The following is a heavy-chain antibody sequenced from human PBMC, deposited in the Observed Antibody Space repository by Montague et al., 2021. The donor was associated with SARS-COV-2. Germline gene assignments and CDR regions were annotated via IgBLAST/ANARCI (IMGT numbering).Heavy chain of an antibody. J-gene: IGHJ4*02. D-gene: IGHD3-22*01. CDR2: INHSGST. Sequence: SETLSLTCAVYGGSFSGYYWTWIRQPPGKGLEWLGEINHSGSTNYSPSLESRVAISVDTSKNQFSLKLSSVTAADTAVYYCARATVDITMILLVITSVNHYFDSWGQGTLVTVSP. CDR1: GGSFSGYY. V-gene: IGHV4-34*01. CDR3: ARATVDITMILLVITSVNHYFDS.